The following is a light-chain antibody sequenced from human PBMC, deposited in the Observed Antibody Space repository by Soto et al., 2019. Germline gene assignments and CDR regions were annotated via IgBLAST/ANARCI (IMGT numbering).Light chain of an antibody. Sequence: QSALTQPASVSGSPGQSITISCTGTSSDVGGYNYVSWYQQHPGKAPKLMIYDVSNRPSGVSDRFSGSKSGNTASLTISGLQAEDEADYDCSSYPSSSTHVGFGGGTKLTVL. J-gene: IGLJ3*02. V-gene: IGLV2-14*01. CDR3: SSYPSSSTHVG. CDR1: SSDVGGYNY. CDR2: DVS.